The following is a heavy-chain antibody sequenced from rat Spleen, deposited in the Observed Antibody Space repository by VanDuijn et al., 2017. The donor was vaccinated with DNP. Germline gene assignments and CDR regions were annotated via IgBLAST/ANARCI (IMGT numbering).Heavy chain of an antibody. D-gene: IGHD1-1*01. CDR2: ITDDGGSN. CDR1: GFSFSDYY. V-gene: IGHV5-22*01. J-gene: IGHJ3*01. CDR3: VRPHYYSSGGFAY. Sequence: EVQLVESGGGLVQPGRSLKLSCAASGFSFSDYYMAWVRQAPTKGLELVAYITDDGGSNYHGDSVKGRFTISRDTAKSTLYLQMNSLTSEDMATYYCVRPHYYSSGGFAYWGQGTLVTVSS.